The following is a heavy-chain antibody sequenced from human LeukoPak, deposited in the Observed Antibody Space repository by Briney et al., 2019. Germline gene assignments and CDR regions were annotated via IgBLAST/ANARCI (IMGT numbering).Heavy chain of an antibody. D-gene: IGHD5-24*01. V-gene: IGHV3-43D*03. CDR1: GFTFDDYA. J-gene: IGHJ4*02. Sequence: PGGSLRLSCAASGFTFDDYAMHWVRQAPGKGLEWVSLISWDGGSTYYADSVKGRFTISRDNSKNSLYLQMNSPRAEDTALYYCAKSQRDGYTNWGQGTLVTVSS. CDR3: AKSQRDGYTN. CDR2: ISWDGGST.